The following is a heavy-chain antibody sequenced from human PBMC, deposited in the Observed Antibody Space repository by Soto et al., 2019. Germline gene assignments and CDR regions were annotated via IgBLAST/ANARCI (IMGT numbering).Heavy chain of an antibody. CDR3: ARESGSYHFDY. Sequence: PGGSLRLSCASSGFTFSNYGIHWVRQAPGKGLEWVAAMSFDGSSKYYGDSVKGRFTISRDNSKNTLYLQMNSLTVEDTAVYYCARESGSYHFDYWGQGTPVTVS. V-gene: IGHV3-30*03. CDR2: MSFDGSSK. J-gene: IGHJ4*02. CDR1: GFTFSNYG. D-gene: IGHD1-26*01.